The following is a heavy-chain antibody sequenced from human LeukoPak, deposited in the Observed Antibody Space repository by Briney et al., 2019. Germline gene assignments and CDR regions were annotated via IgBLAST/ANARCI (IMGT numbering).Heavy chain of an antibody. D-gene: IGHD6-19*01. CDR1: GFTFSNYW. Sequence: GGSLRLSCAASGFTFSNYWMHWVRQAPGKGLVWVSRINTDGSSTTYADSVRGRFTISRDNSKNTLYLQVNTLRADDTATYYCAKPVSGGLAVTADWFHPWGQGTLVVVSS. V-gene: IGHV3-74*01. CDR3: AKPVSGGLAVTADWFHP. J-gene: IGHJ5*01. CDR2: INTDGSST.